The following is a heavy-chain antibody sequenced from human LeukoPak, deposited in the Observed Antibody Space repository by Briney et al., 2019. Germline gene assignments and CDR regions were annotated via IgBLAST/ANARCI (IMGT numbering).Heavy chain of an antibody. CDR1: GFIFSDYY. Sequence: GGALRLSCAASGFIFSDYYMSWMRQAPAKGREWVSYISRSDTTVYYADSVKGRFTVSGDDAKSSLYLQMNSLRAEDSAVYYCARGPNHYDYYDLDVWGQGTTVIVSS. V-gene: IGHV3-11*01. CDR2: ISRSDTTV. J-gene: IGHJ6*02. CDR3: ARGPNHYDYYDLDV.